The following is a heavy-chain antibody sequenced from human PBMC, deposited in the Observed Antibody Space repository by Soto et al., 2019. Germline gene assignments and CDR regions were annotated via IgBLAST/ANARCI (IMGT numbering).Heavy chain of an antibody. CDR2: ISGGSAYI. Sequence: EVQLVESGGGLVKPGGSLRLSCVGPGFIFSSYYMNWVRQAPGKGLEWVSSISGGSAYIYYADSVKGRFTISRDNAKNSLYLEMNSLRVEDTAVYYCVRVWRLVGRYGMDVWGQGTTVTDSS. D-gene: IGHD6-25*01. CDR1: GFIFSSYY. V-gene: IGHV3-21*02. J-gene: IGHJ6*02. CDR3: VRVWRLVGRYGMDV.